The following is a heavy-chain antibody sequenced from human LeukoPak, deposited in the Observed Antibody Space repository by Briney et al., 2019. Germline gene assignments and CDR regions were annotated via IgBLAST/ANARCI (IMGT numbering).Heavy chain of an antibody. CDR1: GFTFSSYE. J-gene: IGHJ4*02. V-gene: IGHV3-48*03. CDR2: ISSTGNII. D-gene: IGHD6-19*01. Sequence: GGSLRLSCVASGFTFSSYEMNWVRQAPGRGPEWVSYISSTGNIIYYADSVKGRFTISRDNANNILHLHMNSLRAEDTAIYYCARGRVGSGWYIPFEYWGQGTLVTVSS. CDR3: ARGRVGSGWYIPFEY.